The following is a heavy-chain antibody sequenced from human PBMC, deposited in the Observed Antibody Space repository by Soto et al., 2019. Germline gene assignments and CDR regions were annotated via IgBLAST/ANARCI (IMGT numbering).Heavy chain of an antibody. J-gene: IGHJ6*02. V-gene: IGHV1-18*01. CDR2: ISTDNGNT. CDR3: ARDVPDTSLFFYYYGMDV. D-gene: IGHD2-21*01. CDR1: GYSFTSYG. Sequence: QVHLVQSGAEVRKPGASVKVSCKASGYSFTSYGISWVRQAPGQGLEWMGWISTDNGNTNYAHNLQGRVSMTIDPSTSKAYRELWSLGSDDTAVYYCARDVPDTSLFFYYYGMDVWGQGTTVTVSS.